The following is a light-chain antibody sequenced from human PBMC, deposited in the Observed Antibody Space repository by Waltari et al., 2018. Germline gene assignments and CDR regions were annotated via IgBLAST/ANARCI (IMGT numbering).Light chain of an antibody. J-gene: IGLJ2*01. CDR3: QSADSSGTPVI. CDR2: KDS. CDR1: TLPKQY. V-gene: IGLV3-25*03. Sequence: SFELTQPPSVSVSPGQTASITCSGNTLPKQYAYWYQQKPGQAPVLIVYKDSERPSGFPERFSGSSSGTTVTLTISGVQAEDEADYYCQSADSSGTPVIFGGGTKLTVL.